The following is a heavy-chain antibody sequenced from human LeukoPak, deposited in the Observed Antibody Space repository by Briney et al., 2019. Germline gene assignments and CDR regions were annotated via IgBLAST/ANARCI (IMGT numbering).Heavy chain of an antibody. J-gene: IGHJ4*02. CDR2: IYHSGRP. D-gene: IGHD6-19*01. CDR3: ARRERAVADHGIDY. Sequence: PAETLSLTCAVSGVSISSSNWWSWVRQPPGKGVEWISEIYHSGRPNYNPSPKSRVTTSVDTSKNQFSLKLRSATAADTAVYYCARRERAVADHGIDYWGQGTLVTVSS. CDR1: GVSISSSNW. V-gene: IGHV4-4*02.